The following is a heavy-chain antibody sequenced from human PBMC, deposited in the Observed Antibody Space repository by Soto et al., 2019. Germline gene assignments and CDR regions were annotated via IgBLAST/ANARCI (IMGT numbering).Heavy chain of an antibody. CDR1: GFTFSSYG. D-gene: IGHD2-21*01. V-gene: IGHV3-30*18. CDR2: ISYDGSNK. J-gene: IGHJ4*02. CDR3: AKSGWRGGDWGAY. Sequence: QVQLVESGGGVVQPGRSLRLSCAASGFTFSSYGMHWVRQAPGKGLEWVAVISYDGSNKYYADSVKGRFTISRDNSKNTLYLQMNSLRAEDTAVDYCAKSGWRGGDWGAYWGQGTLVTVSS.